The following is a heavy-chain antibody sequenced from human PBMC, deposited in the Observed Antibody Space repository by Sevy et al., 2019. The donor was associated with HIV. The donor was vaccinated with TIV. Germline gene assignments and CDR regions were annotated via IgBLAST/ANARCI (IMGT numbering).Heavy chain of an antibody. J-gene: IGHJ3*01. V-gene: IGHV3-23*01. Sequence: GGSLRLSCVASGFTFNTHVMNWVRQAPGKGLEWVSSISGFGNTYYVDSVMGRFTISRDNAKNTLYLQMNSLRADDTAVYYCAKVLNPALESMMEVTVRSLKGFDVWGQGTMVTVSS. CDR3: AKVLNPALESMMEVTVRSLKGFDV. D-gene: IGHD3-22*01. CDR1: GFTFNTHV. CDR2: ISGFGNT.